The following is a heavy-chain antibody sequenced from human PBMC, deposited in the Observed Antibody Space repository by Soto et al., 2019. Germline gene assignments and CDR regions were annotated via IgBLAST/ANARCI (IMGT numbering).Heavy chain of an antibody. J-gene: IGHJ2*01. CDR3: VKKSIGTVTNPVYWSFDL. V-gene: IGHV3-23*01. Sequence: EVQLLESGGGLIQPGGSLRLSCTASGFTFINYAMNWLRQAPGKGLEWVSGTSGGGDVAFYADSVKGRFAISRDNSKNTLYLQMNSLRAEDTALYYCVKKSIGTVTNPVYWSFDLWGRGTLVTVSS. CDR1: GFTFINYA. D-gene: IGHD4-17*01. CDR2: TSGGGDVA.